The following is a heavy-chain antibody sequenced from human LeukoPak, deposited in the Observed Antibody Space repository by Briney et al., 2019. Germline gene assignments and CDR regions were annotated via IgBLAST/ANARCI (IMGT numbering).Heavy chain of an antibody. CDR2: IYHSGST. V-gene: IGHV4-38-2*02. Sequence: KTSETLSLTCTVSGYSISSGYYWGWIRQPPGKGLEWIRSIYHSGSTYYHPSLKSRVTISVATSKNQFSLKLSSVTAADTAVYYCARDSPTIFGVDTNWFDPWGQGTLVTVSS. CDR1: GYSISSGYY. D-gene: IGHD3-3*01. J-gene: IGHJ5*02. CDR3: ARDSPTIFGVDTNWFDP.